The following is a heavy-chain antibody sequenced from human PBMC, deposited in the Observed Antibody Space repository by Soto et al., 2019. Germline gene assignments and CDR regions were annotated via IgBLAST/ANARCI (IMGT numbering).Heavy chain of an antibody. CDR3: ARSTKRYCSGGSCYSFGFDY. D-gene: IGHD2-15*01. J-gene: IGHJ4*02. CDR1: GGTFSSYA. Sequence: QVQLGQSGAEVKKPGSSVKVSCKASGGTFSSYAISWVRQAPGQGLEWMGGIIPIFGTANYAQKSQGRVKITADKSTSTAFMELSSLGSEDTAVYYCARSTKRYCSGGSCYSFGFDYWGQGTLVTVSS. V-gene: IGHV1-69*06. CDR2: IIPIFGTA.